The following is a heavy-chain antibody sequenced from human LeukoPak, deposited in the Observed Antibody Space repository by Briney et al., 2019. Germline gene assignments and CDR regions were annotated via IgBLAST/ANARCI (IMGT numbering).Heavy chain of an antibody. D-gene: IGHD7-27*01. J-gene: IGHJ4*02. CDR1: GFTFSSYT. CDR2: ITTSDGNT. V-gene: IGHV3-23*01. Sequence: GGSLRRSCAASGFTFSSYTMSWVRQAPGKGLEWVSTITTSDGNTYYADSVKGRFTVSRDNSKNTLFLQMNSLRAEDTAVYYCAKDGGLWVSAHWGDSWGRGTLVTVSS. CDR3: AKDGGLWVSAHWGDS.